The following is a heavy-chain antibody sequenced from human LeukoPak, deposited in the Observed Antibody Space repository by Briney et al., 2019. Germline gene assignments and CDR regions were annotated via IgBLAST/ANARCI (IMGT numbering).Heavy chain of an antibody. CDR3: AGIKRFLEWLGYY. V-gene: IGHV4-39*01. CDR1: GGSISSSSYC. J-gene: IGHJ4*02. D-gene: IGHD3-3*01. CDR2: IYYSGST. Sequence: SETLSLTCTVSGGSISSSSYCWGWIRQPPGKGLEWIGSIYYSGSTYYNPSLKSRVTISVDTSKNQFSLKLSSVTAADTAVYYCAGIKRFLEWLGYYWGQGTLVTVSS.